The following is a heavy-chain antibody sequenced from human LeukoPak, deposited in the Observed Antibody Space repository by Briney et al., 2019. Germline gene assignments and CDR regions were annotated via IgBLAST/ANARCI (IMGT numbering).Heavy chain of an antibody. D-gene: IGHD6-19*01. V-gene: IGHV3-30*04. CDR2: ISYDGSNK. CDR3: AKGPMSSGWGYFDY. Sequence: GGSLRLSCAASGFTFSSYAMHWVRQAPGKGLEWVAVISYDGSNKYYADSVKGRFTISRDNSKNTLYLQMNSLRAEDTAVYYCAKGPMSSGWGYFDYWGQGTLVTVSS. CDR1: GFTFSSYA. J-gene: IGHJ4*02.